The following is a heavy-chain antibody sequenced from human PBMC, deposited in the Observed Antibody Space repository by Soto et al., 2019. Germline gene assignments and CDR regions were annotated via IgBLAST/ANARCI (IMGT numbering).Heavy chain of an antibody. CDR1: GGSISSSSYY. CDR3: ARSRGAYPAGYYFDY. J-gene: IGHJ4*02. Sequence: QLQLQESGPGLVKPSETLSLTCTVSGGSISSSSYYWGWIRQPPGKGLEWIGSIYYSESTYYNPSLKSRVNISVDTSKNQFSLKLSAVTAADTAVYYCARSRGAYPAGYYFDYWGQGTLVTVSS. D-gene: IGHD2-21*01. CDR2: IYYSEST. V-gene: IGHV4-39*01.